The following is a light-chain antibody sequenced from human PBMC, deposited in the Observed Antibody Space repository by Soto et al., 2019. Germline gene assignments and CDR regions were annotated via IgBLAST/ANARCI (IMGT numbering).Light chain of an antibody. J-gene: IGLJ1*01. CDR1: SSDIGGYNY. Sequence: QSALTQPASVSGSPGQSITISCTGTSSDIGGYNYVSWYQQLPGKVPKLIIYDVSNRPSGVSDRFSGSNSGNAASLTISWLQAEDEADYYCSSYTSTSTLYFFGTGTKLTVL. CDR3: SSYTSTSTLYF. CDR2: DVS. V-gene: IGLV2-14*03.